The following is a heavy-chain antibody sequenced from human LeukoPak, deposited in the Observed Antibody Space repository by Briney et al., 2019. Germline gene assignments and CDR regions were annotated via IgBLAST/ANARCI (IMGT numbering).Heavy chain of an antibody. CDR1: GFTFSSYA. D-gene: IGHD3-3*01. Sequence: GGSLRLSCAASGFTFSSYAMSWVRQAPGKGLEWVSVIGGSGGSTYYANSVKGRFTISRDNSKNTLYLQMDSLRAEDTALYYCAGDRRAVTIFGVEYSWFDPWGQGALVTVSS. V-gene: IGHV3-23*01. CDR2: IGGSGGST. CDR3: AGDRRAVTIFGVEYSWFDP. J-gene: IGHJ5*02.